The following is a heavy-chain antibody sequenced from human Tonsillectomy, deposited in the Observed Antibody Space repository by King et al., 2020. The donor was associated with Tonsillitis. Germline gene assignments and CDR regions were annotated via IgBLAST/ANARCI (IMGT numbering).Heavy chain of an antibody. D-gene: IGHD5-12*01. Sequence: QLQESGPGLVKPSETLSLTCTVSGGSINSYYWSWIRQPPGKGLEWIGYIYSTGSTNYNPSLKSRVTISVDTSKKQFSLRLSSATAADTAVYYCARHDSGYIAYYFDFWGRGTLVTVSS. J-gene: IGHJ4*02. V-gene: IGHV4-59*01. CDR3: ARHDSGYIAYYFDF. CDR2: IYSTGST. CDR1: GGSINSYY.